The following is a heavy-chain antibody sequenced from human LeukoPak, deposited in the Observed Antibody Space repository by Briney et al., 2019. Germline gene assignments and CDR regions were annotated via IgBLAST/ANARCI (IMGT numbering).Heavy chain of an antibody. CDR1: GFSFSSYA. Sequence: QTGGSLRLSCAAFGFSFSSYAMIWVRQAPGKGLEWVSVISSSGESTYYADSLKGRFTISRDNSKNTLSLQMNSLRAEDTAIYYCAKGGAVVLSPFDYWGQGTLVTVSS. D-gene: IGHD2/OR15-2a*01. CDR3: AKGGAVVLSPFDY. CDR2: ISSSGEST. J-gene: IGHJ4*02. V-gene: IGHV3-23*01.